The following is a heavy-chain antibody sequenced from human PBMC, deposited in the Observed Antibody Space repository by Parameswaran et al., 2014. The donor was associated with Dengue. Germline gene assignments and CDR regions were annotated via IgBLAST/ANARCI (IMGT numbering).Heavy chain of an antibody. D-gene: IGHD2-15*01. Sequence: VRQMPGKGLEWISYISNSGSTVYYADSVKGRFTISRDTAKNTVNLQINSLRAEDTAMYYCARALRGGGDTFDIWGQGTKVTVSS. CDR2: ISNSGSTV. CDR3: ARALRGGGDTFDI. J-gene: IGHJ3*02. V-gene: IGHV3-11*01.